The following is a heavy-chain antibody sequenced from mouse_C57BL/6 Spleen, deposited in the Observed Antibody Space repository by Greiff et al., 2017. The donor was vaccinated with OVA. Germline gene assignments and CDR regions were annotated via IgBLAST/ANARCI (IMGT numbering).Heavy chain of an antibody. CDR2: IYPGDGDT. CDR3: ARGGTTVVDGYAMDY. J-gene: IGHJ4*01. V-gene: IGHV1-82*01. Sequence: ESGPELVKPGASVKISCKASGYAFSSSWMNWVKQRPGKGLEWIGRIYPGDGDTNYNGKFKGKATLTADKSSSTAYMQLSSLTSEDSAVYFCARGGTTVVDGYAMDYWGQGTSVTVSS. D-gene: IGHD1-1*01. CDR1: GYAFSSSW.